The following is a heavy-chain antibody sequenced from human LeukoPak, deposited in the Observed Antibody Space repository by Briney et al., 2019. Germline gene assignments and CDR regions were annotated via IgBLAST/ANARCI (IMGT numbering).Heavy chain of an antibody. D-gene: IGHD3-3*01. V-gene: IGHV3-30*02. J-gene: IGHJ4*02. CDR2: IRYDGSNK. CDR3: AKDLGYDFWCGYF. Sequence: GGSLRLSCAASGFTFSSYSMNWVRQAPGKGLEWVAFIRYDGSNKYYADSVKGRFTISRDNSKNTLYLQMNSLRAEDTAVYYCAKDLGYDFWCGYFWGQGTLVTVSS. CDR1: GFTFSSYS.